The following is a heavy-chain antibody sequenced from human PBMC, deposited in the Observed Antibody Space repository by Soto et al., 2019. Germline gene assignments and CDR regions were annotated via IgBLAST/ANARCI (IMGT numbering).Heavy chain of an antibody. V-gene: IGHV1-3*04. Sequence: QVHLVQSGAEVKKPGASGKISCEASGYTFTRYTLHWVRQAPGQRLEWMGWINTDNGNTGYSQKFQGRVTVVRDTSARIVYMELSSLMSGDTAVYYCARDFDQGSFDYWGQGTLVTVSS. CDR3: ARDFDQGSFDY. D-gene: IGHD2-2*01. CDR2: INTDNGNT. CDR1: GYTFTRYT. J-gene: IGHJ4*02.